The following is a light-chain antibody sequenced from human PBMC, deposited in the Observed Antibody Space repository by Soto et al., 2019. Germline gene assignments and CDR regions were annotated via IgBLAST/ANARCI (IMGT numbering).Light chain of an antibody. J-gene: IGKJ3*01. CDR2: GAS. CDR3: QQYVSSPFT. Sequence: EFVVTQSPDTLSLSPGERATLSCRASQRVNSNYLAWYQQKPGQPPRLLIYGASNRATGISDRFTGSGSGTEFTLTISRLEPEDSAVFYCQQYVSSPFTFGPGTKVNIK. CDR1: QRVNSNY. V-gene: IGKV3-20*01.